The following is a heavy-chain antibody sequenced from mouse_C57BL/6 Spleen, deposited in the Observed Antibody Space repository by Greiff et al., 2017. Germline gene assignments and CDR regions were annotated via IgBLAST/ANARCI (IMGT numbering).Heavy chain of an antibody. V-gene: IGHV5-4*01. CDR1: GFTFSSYA. CDR2: ISDGGSYT. J-gene: IGHJ2*01. Sequence: EVQLVESGGGLVKPGGSLKLSCAASGFTFSSYAMSWVRQTPEKRLEWVATISDGGSYTYYPDNVKGRFTIYRDNAKNNLYLQMSHLKSEDTAMYYCAREDDYFDYWGQGTTLTVSS. CDR3: AREDDYFDY. D-gene: IGHD2-3*01.